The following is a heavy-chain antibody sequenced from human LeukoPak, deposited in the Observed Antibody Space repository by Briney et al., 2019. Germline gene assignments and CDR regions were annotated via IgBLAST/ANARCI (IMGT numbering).Heavy chain of an antibody. CDR2: ISAYNGNT. CDR3: ASTHSGYDQTSFDY. J-gene: IGHJ4*02. Sequence: ASVKVSCKASGYTFTSYGISWVRQAPGQGLEWMGWISAYNGNTNYAQKLQGRVTMTTDTSTSTAYMELRSLRSEDTAVYYCASTHSGYDQTSFDYWGQGTLVTVSS. D-gene: IGHD5-12*01. CDR1: GYTFTSYG. V-gene: IGHV1-18*01.